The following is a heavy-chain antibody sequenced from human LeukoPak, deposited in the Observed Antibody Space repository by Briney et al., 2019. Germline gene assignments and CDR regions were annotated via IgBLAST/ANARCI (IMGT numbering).Heavy chain of an antibody. V-gene: IGHV3-30*18. D-gene: IGHD5-18*01. CDR2: ISYDGSNK. CDR3: AKGAVDTAMVDYYYYYGMDV. Sequence: GGSLRLSCAASGFTFSSYGMHWVRQAPGKGLEWVAVISYDGSNKYYADSVKGRFTISRDNSKNTLYLQMNSLRAEDTAAYYCAKGAVDTAMVDYYYYYGMDVRGKGTTVTVSS. CDR1: GFTFSSYG. J-gene: IGHJ6*04.